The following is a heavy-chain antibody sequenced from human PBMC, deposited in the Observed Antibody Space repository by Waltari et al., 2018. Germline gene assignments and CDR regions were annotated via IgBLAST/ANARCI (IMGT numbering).Heavy chain of an antibody. D-gene: IGHD2-15*01. V-gene: IGHV4-4*07. Sequence: QMQLQESGPRLVKTSETLSLTCSVSGGSISSYHWSWIRQPAGTGLEWIGRIGHPGNTRVNPSLQSRVSMSIDTSNNQYSLKMTSLTAADTAMYYCARESLGHCGDKNCFLWFEVWGQGTLVTVSS. J-gene: IGHJ5*02. CDR2: IGHPGNT. CDR3: ARESLGHCGDKNCFLWFEV. CDR1: GGSISSYH.